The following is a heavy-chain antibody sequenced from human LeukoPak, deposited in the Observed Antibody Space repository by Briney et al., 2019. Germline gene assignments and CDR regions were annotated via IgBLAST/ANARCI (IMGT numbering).Heavy chain of an antibody. D-gene: IGHD2-15*01. V-gene: IGHV3-30-3*02. J-gene: IGHJ4*02. Sequence: GGSLRLSCAASGFTFSSYAMHWVRQAPGKGLEWVAVISYDGSNKYYADSVKGRLTISRDNSKNTLYLQMNSLRAEDTTVYYCAKQLGYCSDGSCYFPYWGQGTLVTVSS. CDR1: GFTFSSYA. CDR3: AKQLGYCSDGSCYFPY. CDR2: ISYDGSNK.